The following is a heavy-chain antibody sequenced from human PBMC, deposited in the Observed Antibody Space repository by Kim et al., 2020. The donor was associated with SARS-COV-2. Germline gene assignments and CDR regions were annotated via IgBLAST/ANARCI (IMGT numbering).Heavy chain of an antibody. CDR2: ISSSGSTI. Sequence: GGSLRLSCAASGFTFSSYEMNWVRQAPGKGLEWVSYISSSGSTIYYADSVKGRFTISRDNAKNSLYLQMNSLRAEDTAVYYCASEYSGYRAGFDYWGQGTLVTVSS. D-gene: IGHD3-22*01. V-gene: IGHV3-48*03. CDR3: ASEYSGYRAGFDY. J-gene: IGHJ4*02. CDR1: GFTFSSYE.